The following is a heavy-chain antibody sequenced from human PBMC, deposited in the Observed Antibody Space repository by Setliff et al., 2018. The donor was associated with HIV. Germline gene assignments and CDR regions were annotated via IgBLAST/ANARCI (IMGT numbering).Heavy chain of an antibody. J-gene: IGHJ3*02. CDR2: IWYDRSNK. CDR3: ARDRGWEQRWNAFDI. D-gene: IGHD1-26*01. Sequence: PGGSLRLSCVASGFTFSNYGMHWVRQAPGKGLEWVAAIWYDRSNKYHADSVKGRFTISRDNAKNTVFLQMNSLRAEDTAVYYCARDRGWEQRWNAFDIWGQGTMVTVSS. CDR1: GFTFSNYG. V-gene: IGHV3-33*01.